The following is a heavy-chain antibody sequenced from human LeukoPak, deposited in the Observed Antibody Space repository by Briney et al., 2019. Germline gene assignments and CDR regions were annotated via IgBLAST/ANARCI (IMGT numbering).Heavy chain of an antibody. J-gene: IGHJ6*02. Sequence: SETLSLTCTVSGGSISSYCWSWIRQPAGKGLEWIGRIYTSGSTNYNPSLKSRVTMSVDTSKNQFSLKLSSVTAADTAVYYCASSSSPQRWFGELGMDVWGQGTTVTVSS. CDR2: IYTSGST. V-gene: IGHV4-4*07. CDR1: GGSISSYC. CDR3: ASSSSPQRWFGELGMDV. D-gene: IGHD3-10*01.